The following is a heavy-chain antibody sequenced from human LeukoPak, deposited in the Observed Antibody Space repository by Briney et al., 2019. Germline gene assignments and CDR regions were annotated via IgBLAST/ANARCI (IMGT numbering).Heavy chain of an antibody. CDR2: ISSSGSTI. Sequence: PGGSLRLSCAASGFTFSDYYMSWIRQAPGKGLEWVSYISSSGSTIYYADSVKGRFTISRDNAKNSLYLQMNSLRAEDTAVYYCASSSTSTVHYYYYYGMDVWGQGTTVTVSS. CDR1: GFTFSDYY. J-gene: IGHJ6*02. V-gene: IGHV3-11*01. CDR3: ASSSTSTVHYYYYYGMDV. D-gene: IGHD2-2*01.